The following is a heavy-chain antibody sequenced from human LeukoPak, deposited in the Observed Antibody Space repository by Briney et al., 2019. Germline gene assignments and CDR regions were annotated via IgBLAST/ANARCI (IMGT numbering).Heavy chain of an antibody. D-gene: IGHD3-9*01. J-gene: IGHJ4*02. CDR1: GYTFTSYG. CDR2: INPNSGGT. V-gene: IGHV1-2*02. CDR3: ARSPHILTGENFDY. Sequence: ASVKVSCKASGYTFTSYGISWVRQAPGQGLEWMGWINPNSGGTNYAQKFQGRVTMTRDTSISTAYMEMSRLRSDDTALYYCARSPHILTGENFDYWGQGTLVTVSS.